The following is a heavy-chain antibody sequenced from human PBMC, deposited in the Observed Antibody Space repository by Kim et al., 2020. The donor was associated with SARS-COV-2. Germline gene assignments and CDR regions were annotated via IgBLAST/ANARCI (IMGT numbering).Heavy chain of an antibody. V-gene: IGHV4-38-2*02. Sequence: SETLSLTCTVSGYSISSGYYWGWIRQPPGKGLEWIGSIYHSGSTYYNPSLKSRVTISVDTSKNQFSLKLSSVTAADTAVYYCARYPSIVATNPFDYWGQGTLVTVSS. D-gene: IGHD5-12*01. J-gene: IGHJ4*02. CDR3: ARYPSIVATNPFDY. CDR2: IYHSGST. CDR1: GYSISSGYY.